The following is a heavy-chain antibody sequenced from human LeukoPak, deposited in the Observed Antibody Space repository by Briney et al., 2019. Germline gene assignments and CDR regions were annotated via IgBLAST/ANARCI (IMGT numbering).Heavy chain of an antibody. CDR2: INPSGGST. J-gene: IGHJ3*02. CDR3: AREQRWLLDAFDI. CDR1: GYTFTSYY. Sequence: ASVKVSCKASGYTFTSYYMYWVRQAPGQGLEWMGIINPSGGSTSYAQKFQGRVTMTRDTSTSTVYMELSSLRSEDTAVYYCAREQRWLLDAFDIWGQGTMVTVSS. V-gene: IGHV1-46*01. D-gene: IGHD5-24*01.